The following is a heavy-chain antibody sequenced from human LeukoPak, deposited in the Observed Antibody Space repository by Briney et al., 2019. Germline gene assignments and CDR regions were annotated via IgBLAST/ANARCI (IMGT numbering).Heavy chain of an antibody. CDR1: GFTFSSYA. CDR2: ISGSGGST. D-gene: IGHD1-1*01. V-gene: IGHV3-23*01. J-gene: IGHJ4*02. Sequence: GGSLRLSCAASGFTFSSYAMSWVRQAPGKGLEWVSAISGSGGSTYYADSVKGRFTISRDNAKNSLSLQMNSLRDEDTAVYYCARGKTTSGMSAGYWGQGTLVTVSS. CDR3: ARGKTTSGMSAGY.